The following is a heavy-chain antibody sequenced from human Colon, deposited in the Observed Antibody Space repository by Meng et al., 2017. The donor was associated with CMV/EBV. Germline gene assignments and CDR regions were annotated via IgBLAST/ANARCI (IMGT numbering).Heavy chain of an antibody. CDR1: GTTCSSHS. CDR3: ARRRRDGYNYYFDY. J-gene: IGHJ4*02. CDR2: IIPMNGVT. Sequence: SGTTCSSHSSTWVRQAPGQGREWVGRIIPMNGVTNYAQKLQGRVTISVDRATITAYMELSSLRSEDTAVYYCARRRRDGYNYYFDYWGQGTLVTVSS. D-gene: IGHD5-24*01. V-gene: IGHV1-69*02.